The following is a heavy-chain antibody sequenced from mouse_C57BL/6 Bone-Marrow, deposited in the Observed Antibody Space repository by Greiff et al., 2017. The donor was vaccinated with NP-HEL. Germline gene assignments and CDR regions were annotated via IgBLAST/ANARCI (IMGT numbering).Heavy chain of an antibody. CDR1: GYTFTDYE. J-gene: IGHJ2*01. D-gene: IGHD2-5*01. Sequence: QVQLVESGAEPVRPGASVTLSCKASGYTFTDYEMHWVKQTPVHGLEWIGAIDPETGGTAYNQKFKGKAILTADKSSSTAYMELRSLTSEDSAVYYCTRVYSKDYWGQGTTLTVSS. CDR3: TRVYSKDY. V-gene: IGHV1-15*01. CDR2: IDPETGGT.